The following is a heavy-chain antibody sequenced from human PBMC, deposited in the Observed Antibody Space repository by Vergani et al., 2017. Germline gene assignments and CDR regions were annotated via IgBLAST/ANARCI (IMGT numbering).Heavy chain of an antibody. CDR2: IIPIFGTA. D-gene: IGHD3-10*01. CDR1: GGTFSSYA. V-gene: IGHV1-69*01. J-gene: IGHJ6*03. CDR3: ARDNLYSRPGRYYYYYMDV. Sequence: QVQLVQSGAEVKKPGSSVKVSCKASGGTFSSYAISWVRQAPGQGLEWMGGIIPIFGTANYAQKFQGRVTITADESTSTAYTELSSLRSEDTAVYYCARDNLYSRPGRYYYYYMDVWGKGTTVTVSS.